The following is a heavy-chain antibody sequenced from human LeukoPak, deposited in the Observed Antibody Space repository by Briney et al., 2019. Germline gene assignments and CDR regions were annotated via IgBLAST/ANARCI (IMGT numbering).Heavy chain of an antibody. J-gene: IGHJ4*02. D-gene: IGHD3-22*01. V-gene: IGHV4-4*07. CDR1: GGSISSYY. CDR3: ARDRYYYDSSARYFDY. CDR2: MHTSGST. Sequence: SETLSLTCTVSGGSISSYYWSWIRQPAGKGLEWIGRMHTSGSTNYSPPLKSRVTMSGDTSKNQFSLKLSSVTAADTAVYYCARDRYYYDSSARYFDYWGQGTLVTVSS.